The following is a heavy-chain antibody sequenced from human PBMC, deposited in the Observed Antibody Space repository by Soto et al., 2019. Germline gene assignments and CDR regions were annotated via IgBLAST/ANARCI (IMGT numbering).Heavy chain of an antibody. CDR2: ISSSSSYT. J-gene: IGHJ5*02. CDR1: GLTFSDYY. CDR3: ARSGITGTTGWFDP. D-gene: IGHD1-7*01. V-gene: IGHV3-11*06. Sequence: QVQLVESGGGLVKPGGSLRLSCAASGLTFSDYYMSWIRQAPGKGLEWVSYISSSSSYTNYADSVNGRFTISRDNAKNSLYLQMNSLRAEDTAVYYCARSGITGTTGWFDPWGQGTLVTVSS.